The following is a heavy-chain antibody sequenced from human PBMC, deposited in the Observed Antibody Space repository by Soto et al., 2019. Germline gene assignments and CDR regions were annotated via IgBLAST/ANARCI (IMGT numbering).Heavy chain of an antibody. V-gene: IGHV3-53*01. CDR3: ARSGYSYGPFDY. J-gene: IGHJ4*02. CDR2: IYSGGSK. Sequence: EVQLVESGGGLIQPGGSLRLSCAASGFTVSSTSRSWVRQAPGKGLEWVAVIYSGGSKYYADSVKGRFTISRDNSKNTLYLQMNSLRAEDTAVYYCARSGYSYGPFDYWGQGTLVTVSS. D-gene: IGHD5-18*01. CDR1: GFTVSSTS.